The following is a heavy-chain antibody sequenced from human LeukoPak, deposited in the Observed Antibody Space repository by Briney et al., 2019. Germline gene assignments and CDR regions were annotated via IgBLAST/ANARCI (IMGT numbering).Heavy chain of an antibody. J-gene: IGHJ6*03. D-gene: IGHD6-6*01. Sequence: FYADSVKGRVTISRDNAKNSLYLQMNRLRAEDTAVYCCARDVRYSSSSLGSYCYYYYMDVWGKGTTVTLSS. CDR3: ARDVRYSSSSLGSYCYYYYMDV. V-gene: IGHV3-11*01.